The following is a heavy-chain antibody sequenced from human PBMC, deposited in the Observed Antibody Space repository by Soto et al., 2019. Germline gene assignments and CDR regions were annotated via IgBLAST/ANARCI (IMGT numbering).Heavy chain of an antibody. CDR2: INPNSGGT. J-gene: IGHJ4*02. Sequence: ASVKVSCKASGYTFTGYYMHWVRQAPGQGLEWMGWINPNSGGTNYAQKFQGWVTMTRDTSISTAYMELSRLGSDDTAVYYCARLFGESNFDDWGQGTLVTVSS. V-gene: IGHV1-2*04. CDR3: ARLFGESNFDD. D-gene: IGHD3-10*02. CDR1: GYTFTGYY.